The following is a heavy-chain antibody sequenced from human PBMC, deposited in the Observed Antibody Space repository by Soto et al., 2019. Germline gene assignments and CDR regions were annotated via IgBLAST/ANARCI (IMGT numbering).Heavy chain of an antibody. Sequence: PGGSLRLSCAASGFTFSSYSMNWVRQAPGKGLEWVSSISSSSSYIYYADSVKGRFTISRDNAKNSLYLQMNSLRAEDTAVYYCARVGDYGDRKRLYYYYGMDVWGQGPTVTVSS. CDR2: ISSSSSYI. D-gene: IGHD4-17*01. J-gene: IGHJ6*02. V-gene: IGHV3-21*01. CDR1: GFTFSSYS. CDR3: ARVGDYGDRKRLYYYYGMDV.